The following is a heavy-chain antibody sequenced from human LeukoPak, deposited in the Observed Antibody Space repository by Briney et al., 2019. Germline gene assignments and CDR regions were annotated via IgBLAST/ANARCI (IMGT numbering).Heavy chain of an antibody. J-gene: IGHJ4*02. CDR1: GFTFSSYS. CDR3: AREGTYYDFWSGYYTGRPFDY. V-gene: IGHV3-21*01. CDR2: ISSSSSYI. Sequence: GGSLRLSCAASGFTFSSYSMNWVRQAPGKGLEWVSSISSSSSYIYYADSVKGRFTISRDNAKNSLYLQMNSLRAEDTAVYYCAREGTYYDFWSGYYTGRPFDYWGQGTLVTVSS. D-gene: IGHD3-3*01.